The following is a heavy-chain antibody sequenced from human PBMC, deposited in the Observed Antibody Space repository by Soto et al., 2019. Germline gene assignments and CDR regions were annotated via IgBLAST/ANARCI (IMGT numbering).Heavy chain of an antibody. D-gene: IGHD6-13*01. CDR2: IYPGDSDT. CDR1: GYSFTSYW. V-gene: IGHV5-51*03. CDR3: ARRVSSSWYPYYYYGMDV. Sequence: EVQLVQSGAEVKKPGESLKISCKGSGYSFTSYWIGWVRQMPGKGLEWMGIIYPGDSDTRYSPSFQGQVTISADKSIXTXXLQWSSLKASDTAMYYCARRVSSSWYPYYYYGMDVWGQGTTVTVSS. J-gene: IGHJ6*02.